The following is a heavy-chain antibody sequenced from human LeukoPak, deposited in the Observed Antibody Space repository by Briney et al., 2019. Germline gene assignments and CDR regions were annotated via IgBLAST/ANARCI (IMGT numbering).Heavy chain of an antibody. CDR1: GDSVSDGNYY. CDR3: ARSQNYYGSGDY. V-gene: IGHV4-61*03. D-gene: IGHD3-10*01. J-gene: IGHJ4*02. Sequence: SETLSLTCTVSGDSVSDGNYYWSWLRQPPGKALEWIGYIYYTGKTYYNPSLEGRVTILVDTSRNHFSVKLSSVTAADTAVYYCARSQNYYGSGDYWSQGTLVTVSS. CDR2: IYYTGKT.